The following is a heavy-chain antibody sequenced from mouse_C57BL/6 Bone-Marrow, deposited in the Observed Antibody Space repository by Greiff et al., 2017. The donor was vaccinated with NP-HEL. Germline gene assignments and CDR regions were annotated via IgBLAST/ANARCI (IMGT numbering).Heavy chain of an antibody. Sequence: VKLQQPGAELVKPGASVKLSCKASGYTFTSYWMHWVKQRPGQGLEWIGMIHPNSGSTNYNEKFKSKATLTVDKSSSTAYMQLSSLTSEDSAVYYCARILLLRVDYWGQGTTLTVSS. D-gene: IGHD1-1*01. CDR1: GYTFTSYW. CDR2: IHPNSGST. V-gene: IGHV1-64*01. CDR3: ARILLLRVDY. J-gene: IGHJ2*01.